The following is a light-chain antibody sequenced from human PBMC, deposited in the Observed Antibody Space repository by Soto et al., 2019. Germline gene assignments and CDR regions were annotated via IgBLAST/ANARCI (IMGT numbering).Light chain of an antibody. Sequence: QSVLTQPASVSGSPGQSITISCTGTSSDVGSYNRVSWYQQPPGTAPKLIIYDVSNRPSGVSIRFSGSKSGNTASLTISGLQAEDEADYFCNSYTPSSTYVFGTGTKVTVL. CDR1: SSDVGSYNR. CDR2: DVS. J-gene: IGLJ1*01. V-gene: IGLV2-14*01. CDR3: NSYTPSSTYV.